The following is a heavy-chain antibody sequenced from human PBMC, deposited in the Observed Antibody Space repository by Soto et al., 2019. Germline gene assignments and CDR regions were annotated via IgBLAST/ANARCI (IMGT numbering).Heavy chain of an antibody. CDR3: AIEDPRGWRQPPLSFDY. CDR1: GYTFTSYY. D-gene: IGHD3-10*01. Sequence: ASVKVSCKASGYTFTSYYMHWVRQAPGQGLEWMGWISAYNGNTNYAQKLQGRVTMTTDTSTSTAYMELRSLRSDNTAVYYCAIEDPRGWRQPPLSFDYWGQGTLVTVSS. CDR2: ISAYNGNT. J-gene: IGHJ4*02. V-gene: IGHV1-18*04.